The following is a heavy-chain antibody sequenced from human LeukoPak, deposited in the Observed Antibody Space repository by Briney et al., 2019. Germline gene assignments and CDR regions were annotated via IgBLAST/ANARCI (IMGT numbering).Heavy chain of an antibody. J-gene: IGHJ4*02. Sequence: GGSLRLSCAASGFTFSSYAMSWVRQAPGKGLEWVSAISGSGGSTYYADSVKGRFTISRDNSKNTLYLQMNSLRAEDTAVYYCARDLSRNRDYSEESHYWGQGTLVTVSS. D-gene: IGHD4-11*01. CDR1: GFTFSSYA. CDR2: ISGSGGST. CDR3: ARDLSRNRDYSEESHY. V-gene: IGHV3-23*01.